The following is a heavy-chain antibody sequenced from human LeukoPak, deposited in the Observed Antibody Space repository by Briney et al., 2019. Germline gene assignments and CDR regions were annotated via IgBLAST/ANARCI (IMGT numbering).Heavy chain of an antibody. D-gene: IGHD3-16*01. CDR1: GGSISSYY. CDR3: ARRLGDSSEEIFDY. Sequence: SETLSLTCTVSGGSISSYYWGWIRQPPGKGLEWIGSIYYSGSTYYNPSLKSRVTISVDTSKNQFSLKLSSVTAADTAVYYCARRLGDSSEEIFDYWGQGTLVTVSS. V-gene: IGHV4-39*01. CDR2: IYYSGST. J-gene: IGHJ4*02.